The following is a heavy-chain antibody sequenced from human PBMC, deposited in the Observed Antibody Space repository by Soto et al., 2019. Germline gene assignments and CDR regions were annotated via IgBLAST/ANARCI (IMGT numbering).Heavy chain of an antibody. CDR3: VRDGTKTLRDWFDP. CDR1: GASISGYY. V-gene: IGHV4-4*07. J-gene: IGHJ5*02. D-gene: IGHD3-16*01. CDR2: IYATGTT. Sequence: SETLSLTCTVSGASISGYYWSWIRKSAGKGLEWIGRIYATGTTDYNPSLKSRVMMSVDTSKKQFSLRLRSVTAADTAVYYCVRDGTKTLRDWFDPWGQGISVTSPQ.